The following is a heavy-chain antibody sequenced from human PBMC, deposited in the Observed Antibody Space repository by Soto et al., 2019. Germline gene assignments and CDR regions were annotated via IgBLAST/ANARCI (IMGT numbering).Heavy chain of an antibody. CDR3: ARRPRRNSSSHPYGMDV. V-gene: IGHV4-39*01. CDR1: GGSISSSSYY. D-gene: IGHD6-6*01. J-gene: IGHJ6*02. Sequence: SETLSLTCTVSGGSISSSSYYWGWIRQPPGKGLEWIGSIYYSGSTYYNPSLKSRVTISVDTSKNQFSLKLSSVTAADTAVYYCARRPRRNSSSHPYGMDVWGQGTTVTVSS. CDR2: IYYSGST.